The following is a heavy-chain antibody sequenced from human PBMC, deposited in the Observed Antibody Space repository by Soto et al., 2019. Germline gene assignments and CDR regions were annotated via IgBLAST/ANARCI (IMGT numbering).Heavy chain of an antibody. D-gene: IGHD2-2*01. V-gene: IGHV4-31*03. J-gene: IGHJ6*02. Sequence: SETLSLTCTVSGGSISSGGYYLSWIRQHPGKGLEWIGYIYYSGSTYYNPSLKSRVTISVDTSKNQFSLKLSSVTAADTAVYYCARLSVVPAARRWYYYGMDVWGQGTTVTVSS. CDR2: IYYSGST. CDR1: GGSISSGGYY. CDR3: ARLSVVPAARRWYYYGMDV.